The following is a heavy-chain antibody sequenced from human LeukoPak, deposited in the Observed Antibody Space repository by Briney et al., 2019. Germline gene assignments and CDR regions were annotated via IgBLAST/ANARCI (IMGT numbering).Heavy chain of an antibody. CDR1: GGSFSNYH. Sequence: SETLSLTCAVYGGSFSNYHWSWIRQSPGKGLEWIGEMNHSGSANYNPSLKSRVTISVDTSKNQFSLKLSSVTAADTAVYYCARRPRNSGSYDGPPGLDYWGQGTLVTVSS. CDR3: ARRPRNSGSYDGPPGLDY. CDR2: MNHSGSA. J-gene: IGHJ4*02. V-gene: IGHV4-34*01. D-gene: IGHD1-26*01.